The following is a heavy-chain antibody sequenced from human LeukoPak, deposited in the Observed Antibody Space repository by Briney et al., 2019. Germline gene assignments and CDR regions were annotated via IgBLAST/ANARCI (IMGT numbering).Heavy chain of an antibody. J-gene: IGHJ6*02. Sequence: GGSLRLSCAASGFTFRNYWMGWVRQAPGKGLEWVSAISGSGGSTYYADSVKGRFTISRDNSKNTLYLQMNSLRAEDTAVYYCAKATRYYGSGSYFNYYGMDVWGQGTTVTVSS. CDR1: GFTFRNYW. D-gene: IGHD3-10*01. CDR2: ISGSGGST. CDR3: AKATRYYGSGSYFNYYGMDV. V-gene: IGHV3-23*01.